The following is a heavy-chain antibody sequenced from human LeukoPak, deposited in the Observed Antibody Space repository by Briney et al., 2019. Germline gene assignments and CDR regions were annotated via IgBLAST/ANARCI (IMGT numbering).Heavy chain of an antibody. Sequence: GGSLRLSCAAPGFTFSNAWMSWVRQAPGKGLEWVGRIKSKTDGGTTDYAAPVKGRFTISRDDSKNTLYLQMNSLKTEDTAVYYCTGAGYCSSTSCYSYRFDYWGQGTLVTVSS. CDR2: IKSKTDGGTT. CDR3: TGAGYCSSTSCYSYRFDY. V-gene: IGHV3-15*01. CDR1: GFTFSNAW. D-gene: IGHD2-2*02. J-gene: IGHJ4*02.